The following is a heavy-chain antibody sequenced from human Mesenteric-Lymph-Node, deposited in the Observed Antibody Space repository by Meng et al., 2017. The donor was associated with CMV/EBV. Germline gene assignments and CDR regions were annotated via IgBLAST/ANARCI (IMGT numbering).Heavy chain of an antibody. CDR1: GGSVSSSNW. J-gene: IGHJ5*02. V-gene: IGHV4-4*02. D-gene: IGHD2-2*01. Sequence: SGGSVSSSNWWSWVRQPPGKGLGWIGEIYHSGSTNYNPSLKSRVTISVDKSKNQFSLKLSSVTAADTAVYYCASTPGGYCSSTSCYLAWGQGTLVTVSS. CDR3: ASTPGGYCSSTSCYLA. CDR2: IYHSGST.